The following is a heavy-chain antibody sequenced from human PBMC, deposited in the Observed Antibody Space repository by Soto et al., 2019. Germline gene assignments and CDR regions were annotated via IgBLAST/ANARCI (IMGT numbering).Heavy chain of an antibody. CDR3: VHRGGGSYWYYFDY. V-gene: IGHV2-5*02. CDR1: GFSLSTSGVG. J-gene: IGHJ4*02. CDR2: IYWDDDK. Sequence: QITLKESGPTLVKPTQTLTLTCTFSGFSLSTSGVGVGWIRQPPGKALEWLALIYWDDDKRHSPSLKSRLTITKDTSINHVVLTMTNMGPVDTATYYCVHRGGGSYWYYFDYWGQGTLVTVSS. D-gene: IGHD1-26*01.